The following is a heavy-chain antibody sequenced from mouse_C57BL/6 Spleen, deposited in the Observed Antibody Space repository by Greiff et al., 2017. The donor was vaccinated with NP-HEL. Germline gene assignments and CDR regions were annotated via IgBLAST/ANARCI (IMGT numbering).Heavy chain of an antibody. V-gene: IGHV2-4*01. CDR1: GFSLTSYG. CDR2: IWSGGST. CDR3: AKKPAGTGAMDY. Sequence: QVHVKQSGPGLVQPSQSLSITCSVSGFSLTSYGVHWVRQPPGKGLEWLGVIWSGGSTDYNAAFISRLSISKDNSKSQVFFKMNSLQADDTAIYYCAKKPAGTGAMDYWGQGTSVTVSS. D-gene: IGHD4-1*01. J-gene: IGHJ4*01.